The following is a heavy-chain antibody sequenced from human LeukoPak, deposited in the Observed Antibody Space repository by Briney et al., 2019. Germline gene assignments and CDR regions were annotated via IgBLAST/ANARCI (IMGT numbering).Heavy chain of an antibody. V-gene: IGHV1-2*02. CDR3: ARNYDFWSGYYNWFDP. J-gene: IGHJ5*02. Sequence: ASVKVSCKASGCTFTGYYMHWVRQAPGQGLEWMGWINHNSGGTNYAQKFQGRVTMTRDTSISTAYMELSRLRSDDTAVYYCARNYDFWSGYYNWFDPWGQGTLVTVSS. D-gene: IGHD3-3*01. CDR2: INHNSGGT. CDR1: GCTFTGYY.